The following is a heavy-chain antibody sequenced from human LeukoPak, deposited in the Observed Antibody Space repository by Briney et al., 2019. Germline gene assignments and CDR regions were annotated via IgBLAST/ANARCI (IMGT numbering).Heavy chain of an antibody. D-gene: IGHD6-13*01. Sequence: GGSLRLSCAASGFTFSSYSMNWVRQAPGKGLEWVSYISSTTSSKYYADSVKGRFTIFRDNAKNSLYLQMNSLRAEDTAIYYCARDAVGIYRIIDYWGQGTLVTVCS. CDR3: ARDAVGIYRIIDY. CDR1: GFTFSSYS. J-gene: IGHJ4*02. CDR2: ISSTTSSK. V-gene: IGHV3-48*04.